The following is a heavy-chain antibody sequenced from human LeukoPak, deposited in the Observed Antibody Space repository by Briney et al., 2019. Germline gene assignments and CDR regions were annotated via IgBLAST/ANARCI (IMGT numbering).Heavy chain of an antibody. CDR1: GFTFSSYA. CDR3: AKNSSGFDY. Sequence: GGSLRLSCAASGFTFSSYAMSWVRQAPGKGLEWVSAISGSDGTTYYADSVKGRFTIPRDNSKNTLYLQMNSLRAEDTAVYYCAKNSSGFDYWGQGTLVTVSS. J-gene: IGHJ4*02. CDR2: ISGSDGTT. D-gene: IGHD6-19*01. V-gene: IGHV3-23*01.